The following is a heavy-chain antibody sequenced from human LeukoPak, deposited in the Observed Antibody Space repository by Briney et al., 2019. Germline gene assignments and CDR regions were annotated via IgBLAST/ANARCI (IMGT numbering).Heavy chain of an antibody. CDR2: IYHSGST. Sequence: SETLSLTCTVSGYSISSGYYWGWIRQPPGKGLEWIGSIYHSGSTFYNPSLKSRVTISVDTSKNQFSLKLSSVTAADTAVYYCARDIEDTAMDYYFDYWGQGTLVTVSS. CDR3: ARDIEDTAMDYYFDY. CDR1: GYSISSGYY. J-gene: IGHJ4*02. D-gene: IGHD5-18*01. V-gene: IGHV4-38-2*02.